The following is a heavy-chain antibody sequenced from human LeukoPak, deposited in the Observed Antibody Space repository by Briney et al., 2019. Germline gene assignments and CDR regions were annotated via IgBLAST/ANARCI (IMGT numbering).Heavy chain of an antibody. CDR3: ARGIAARPGWFDP. J-gene: IGHJ5*02. D-gene: IGHD6-6*01. CDR1: GGSISSYY. CDR2: IYYSGST. Sequence: SETLSLTCTVSGGSISSYYWSWIRQPPGKGLEWIGYIYYSGSTNYNPSLKSRVTISVDTSKNQFSLKLSSVTAADTAVYNCARGIAARPGWFDPWGQGTLVTVSS. V-gene: IGHV4-59*01.